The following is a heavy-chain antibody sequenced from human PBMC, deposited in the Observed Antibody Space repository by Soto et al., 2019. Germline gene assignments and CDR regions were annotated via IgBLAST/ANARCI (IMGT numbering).Heavy chain of an antibody. V-gene: IGHV3-15*01. CDR2: IKSKTDGGTT. Sequence: VGSLRLSCASSVFTFSNAWMSCVRHSPGKWLEWVGRIKSKTDGGTTDYAAPVKGRFTISRDDSKNTLYLQMNSLKTEDTAVYYCTTDPPVPAWLNWFEPWGQATLVIVS. J-gene: IGHJ5*02. CDR1: VFTFSNAW. CDR3: TTDPPVPAWLNWFEP. D-gene: IGHD6-19*01.